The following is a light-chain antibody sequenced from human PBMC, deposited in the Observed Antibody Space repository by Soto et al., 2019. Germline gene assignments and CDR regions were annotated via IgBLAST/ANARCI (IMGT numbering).Light chain of an antibody. CDR1: SSDVGGYDF. CDR3: SSYTSDWGV. J-gene: IGLJ1*01. Sequence: QSVLTQPASVSGSVGQSITISCTGTSSDVGGYDFVSWYQHHPGKAPKLIIYEVRTRPSGVSDRFSGSKSGNTASLTISGLQAEDEADYYCSSYTSDWGVFGTGTKV. CDR2: EVR. V-gene: IGLV2-14*01.